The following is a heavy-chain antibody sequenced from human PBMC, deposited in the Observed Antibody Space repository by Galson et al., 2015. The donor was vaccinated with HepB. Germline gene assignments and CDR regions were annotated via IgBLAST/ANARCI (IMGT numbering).Heavy chain of an antibody. CDR1: GFTFSSYA. Sequence: SLRLSCAASGFTFSSYAMHWVRQAPGKGLEYVSAISSNGGSTYYANSVKGRFTISRDNSKNTLYLQMGSLRAEDMAVYYCARGQSYYYDSSGYYYSSRANWFDPWGQGTLVTVSS. D-gene: IGHD3-22*01. CDR2: ISSNGGST. J-gene: IGHJ5*02. V-gene: IGHV3-64*01. CDR3: ARGQSYYYDSSGYYYSSRANWFDP.